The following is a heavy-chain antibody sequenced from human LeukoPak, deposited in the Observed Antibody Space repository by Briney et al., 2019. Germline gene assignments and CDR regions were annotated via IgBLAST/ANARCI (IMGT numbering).Heavy chain of an antibody. CDR1: GFTFSSYS. CDR3: ARVYSSASISDY. J-gene: IGHJ4*02. D-gene: IGHD6-13*01. V-gene: IGHV3-21*01. Sequence: GGSLRLSCAASGFTFSSYSMNWVRQAPGKGVEWVSSISSSSSYIYYADSVKGRFTISRDNAKNSLYLQMNSLRAEDTAVYYCARVYSSASISDYWGQGTLVTVSS. CDR2: ISSSSSYI.